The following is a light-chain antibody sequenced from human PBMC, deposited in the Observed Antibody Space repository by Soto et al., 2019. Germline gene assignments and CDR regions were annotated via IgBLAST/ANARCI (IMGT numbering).Light chain of an antibody. V-gene: IGLV1-44*01. CDR2: SNN. J-gene: IGLJ2*01. CDR3: AAWDDSLNGRV. Sequence: QSVLTQPPSASGTAGQRVTISCSGGSSNIGSNTVNWYQQLPGTAPKLLIYSNNQRPSGVPDRFSGSKSGTSASLAISGLQSEDEADYYCAAWDDSLNGRVFGGGTKVTVL. CDR1: SSNIGSNT.